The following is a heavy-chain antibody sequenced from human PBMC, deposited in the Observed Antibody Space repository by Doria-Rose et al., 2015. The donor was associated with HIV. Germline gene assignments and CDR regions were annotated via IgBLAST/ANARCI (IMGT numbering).Heavy chain of an antibody. CDR2: INHSGTT. CDR3: ARRTQYYSVSLGYFNY. V-gene: IGHV4-34*01. D-gene: IGHD3-16*01. CDR1: GGSFSGYY. Sequence: QVQLQQWGAGLLNPSENLSLTCAVYGGSFSGYYWSWIRQSPGKGLEWIGEINHSGTTNYNPSLVSRVTVSVDTSKNQFSLNLTSVTAADTAMYYCARRTQYYSVSLGYFNYWGQGSLVTVSS. J-gene: IGHJ1*01.